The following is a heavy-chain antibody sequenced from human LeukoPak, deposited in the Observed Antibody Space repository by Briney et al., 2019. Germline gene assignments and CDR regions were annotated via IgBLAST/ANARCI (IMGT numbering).Heavy chain of an antibody. V-gene: IGHV5-51*01. CDR2: IYPGDSDT. D-gene: IGHD1-26*01. CDR3: ARGSGSYYPYYYYMDV. CDR1: GYSFTSYW. Sequence: GESLKISCNGSGYSFTSYWIGWVRQMPGKGLEWMGIIYPGDSDTRYSPSFQGQVTISADKSISTAYLQWSSLKASDTAMYYCARGSGSYYPYYYYMDVWGKGTTVTVSS. J-gene: IGHJ6*03.